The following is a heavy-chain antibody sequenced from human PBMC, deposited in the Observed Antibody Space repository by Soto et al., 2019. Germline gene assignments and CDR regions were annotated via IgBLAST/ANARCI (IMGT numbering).Heavy chain of an antibody. V-gene: IGHV4-31*03. J-gene: IGHJ6*02. Sequence: QVQLQESGPGLVKPSQTLSLTCTVSGGSISSGGYYWNWIRQHPGKGLEWIGYIYYSGSTYYNPSLKSRVPTSVATSKNQVSLKLSSVTAADTAVYSCAREGGRRWHRFYAVDVWGQGTTVTVSS. D-gene: IGHD2-15*01. CDR1: GGSISSGGYY. CDR2: IYYSGST. CDR3: AREGGRRWHRFYAVDV.